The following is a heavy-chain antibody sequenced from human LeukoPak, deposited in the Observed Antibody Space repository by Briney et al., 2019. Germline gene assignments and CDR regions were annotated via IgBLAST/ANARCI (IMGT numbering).Heavy chain of an antibody. V-gene: IGHV3-30*02. CDR2: IRYDGSNK. J-gene: IGHJ4*02. Sequence: GVSLRLSCAASGFTFSSYGMHWVRQAPGKGLEWGAFIRYDGSNKYYADSVKGRFTISRDNSKNTLYLQMNSLRAEDTAVYYCAKGGDSSGYYPGYWGQGTLVTVSS. D-gene: IGHD3-22*01. CDR1: GFTFSSYG. CDR3: AKGGDSSGYYPGY.